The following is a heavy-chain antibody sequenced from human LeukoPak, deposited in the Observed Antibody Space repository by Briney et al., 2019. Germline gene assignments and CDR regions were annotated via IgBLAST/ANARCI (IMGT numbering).Heavy chain of an antibody. D-gene: IGHD4-17*01. CDR2: INPNSGGT. CDR3: ARDFGATVTFFDY. CDR1: GYTFSGYY. Sequence: ASVKVSCKASGYTFSGYYIHWVRQPPGQGLEWMGWINPNSGGTNYAQMFRGRVTMTRDTSISTVYMELSRLTSDDTAVYYCARDFGATVTFFDYWGQRTLVTVSS. V-gene: IGHV1-2*02. J-gene: IGHJ4*02.